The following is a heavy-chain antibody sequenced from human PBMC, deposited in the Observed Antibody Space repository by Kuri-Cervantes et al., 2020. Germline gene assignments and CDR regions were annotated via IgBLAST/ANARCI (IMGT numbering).Heavy chain of an antibody. V-gene: IGHV1-69*13. J-gene: IGHJ6*03. CDR2: IIPILGTA. CDR1: GGTFSSYA. Sequence: SVKVSCKASGGTFSSYAISWVRRAPGQGLEWMGGIIPILGTANYAQKFQGRVTITADESTSTAYMELSSLRSEDTAVYYCARDSVTGRKQDYYYYYMDVWGKGTTVTVSS. D-gene: IGHD1-20*01. CDR3: ARDSVTGRKQDYYYYYMDV.